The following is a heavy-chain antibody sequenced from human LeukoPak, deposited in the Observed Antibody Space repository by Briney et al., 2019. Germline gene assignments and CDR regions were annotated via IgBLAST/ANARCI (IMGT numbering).Heavy chain of an antibody. D-gene: IGHD3/OR15-3a*01. J-gene: IGHJ4*02. CDR2: INHSGST. V-gene: IGHV4-34*01. CDR1: GGSFSGYY. Sequence: SETLSLTCAVYGGSFSGYYWSWIRQPPGKGLEWIGEINHSGSTNYNPSLKSRVTISVDTSKNQFSLKLSSVTAADTAVYYCAREHLISGDSYDLWDGVFDSWGQGTQVTVSS. CDR3: AREHLISGDSYDLWDGVFDS.